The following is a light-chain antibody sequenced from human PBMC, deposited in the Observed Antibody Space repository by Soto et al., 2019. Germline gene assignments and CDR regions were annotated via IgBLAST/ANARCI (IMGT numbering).Light chain of an antibody. Sequence: QSALSQPASMSGSPGQSITIPCTGASSDIGLYNYVSWYQHHPGKAPKLLISEVNIRPSGLSERFSASKAGNTASLTISGLQPEDEAYYYCSCLSTTSTPIVFGTGTKLTVL. V-gene: IGLV2-14*01. CDR2: EVN. J-gene: IGLJ1*01. CDR3: SCLSTTSTPIV. CDR1: SSDIGLYNY.